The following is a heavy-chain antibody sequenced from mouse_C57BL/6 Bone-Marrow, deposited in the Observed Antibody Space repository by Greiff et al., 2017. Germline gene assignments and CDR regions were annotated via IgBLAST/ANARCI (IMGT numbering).Heavy chain of an antibody. CDR2: IDPSDSYT. V-gene: IGHV1-69*01. J-gene: IGHJ4*01. CDR1: GYTFTSYW. CDR3: ARRGSSDAMDY. Sequence: QVQLQQPGAELVMPGASVKLSCKASGYTFTSYWMHWVKQRPGQGLEWIGEIDPSDSYTNYNQKFKGKSTLTVDNSSSTAYMQLSSLTSEDSAVYYCARRGSSDAMDYWGQGTSVTVSS. D-gene: IGHD1-1*01.